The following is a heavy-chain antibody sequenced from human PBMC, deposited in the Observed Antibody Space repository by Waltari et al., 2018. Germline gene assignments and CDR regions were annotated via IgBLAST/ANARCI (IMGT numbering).Heavy chain of an antibody. J-gene: IGHJ5*02. CDR1: GDSVSSTSAA. CDR2: TYYRSKWYN. D-gene: IGHD6-19*01. CDR3: ARDLIGIAVAGYDNWFDP. V-gene: IGHV6-1*01. Sequence: QVQLQQSGPGLVKPSQTLSLTCAISGDSVSSTSAAWNWIRQSPSRGLEWLGRTYYRSKWYNDYAVSVKSRITINPDTSKNQFSLQLNSVTPEDTAVYYCARDLIGIAVAGYDNWFDPWGQGTLVTVSS.